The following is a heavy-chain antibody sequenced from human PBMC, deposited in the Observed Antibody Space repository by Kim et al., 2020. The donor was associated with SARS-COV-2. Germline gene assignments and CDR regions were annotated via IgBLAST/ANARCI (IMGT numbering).Heavy chain of an antibody. V-gene: IGHV4-39*01. CDR1: TGSISSGSYH. D-gene: IGHD6-13*01. CDR3: VGLSPIAAGGPFDY. Sequence: SETLSLTCTVSTGSISSGSYHWSWIHQSPGKGLEWLGGIFYSGSTYHNPSLKSRVSISVDTSKNQFSLKMNSMTAADTAVYYCVGLSPIAAGGPFDYWGQGTLVTVSS. J-gene: IGHJ4*02. CDR2: IFYSGST.